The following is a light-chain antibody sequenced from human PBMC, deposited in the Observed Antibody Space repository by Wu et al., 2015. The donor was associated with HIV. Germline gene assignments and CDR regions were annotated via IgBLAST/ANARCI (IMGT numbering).Light chain of an antibody. CDR2: AAS. J-gene: IGKJ2*02. V-gene: IGKV1-9*01. CDR1: QGIGNY. Sequence: DIQLTQSPSFLPASIGDRVTITCRASQGIGNYLAWYQQKPGKVPKLLIYAASTLQSGVPSRFSGSGSGTKFTLTINSLQPDDFATYYCQRLYDYPLWTFGQGTKLELK. CDR3: QRLYDYPLWT.